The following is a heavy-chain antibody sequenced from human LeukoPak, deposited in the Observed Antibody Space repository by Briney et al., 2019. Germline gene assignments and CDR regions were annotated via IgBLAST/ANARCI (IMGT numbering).Heavy chain of an antibody. J-gene: IGHJ4*02. CDR1: GYTFTSYG. CDR3: ARDSGGLGSYYNDY. D-gene: IGHD3-10*01. V-gene: IGHV1-18*04. Sequence: ASVKVSCKASGYTFTSYGISWVRQAPGQGLEWMGWISAYNGNTNYAQKLQGRVTMTTDTSTSTAYMELRSLRSDDTAVYYCARDSGGLGSYYNDYWGQGTLVTVSS. CDR2: ISAYNGNT.